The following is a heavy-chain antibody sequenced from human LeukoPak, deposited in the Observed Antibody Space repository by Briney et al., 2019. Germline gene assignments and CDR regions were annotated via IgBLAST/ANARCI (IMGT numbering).Heavy chain of an antibody. CDR1: GVSISSGVSY. Sequence: SETLSLTCTVSGVSISSGVSYWSWVRQPPGKGLEWIGYIYYSGSTNYNPSLKSRVTISVDTSKNQFSLKLSSVTAADTAVYYCARTSSGKLNYNWFDPWGQGTLVTVSS. D-gene: IGHD3-22*01. V-gene: IGHV4-61*08. CDR2: IYYSGST. CDR3: ARTSSGKLNYNWFDP. J-gene: IGHJ5*02.